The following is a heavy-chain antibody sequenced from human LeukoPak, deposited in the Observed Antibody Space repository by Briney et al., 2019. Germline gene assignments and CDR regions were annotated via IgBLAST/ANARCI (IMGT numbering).Heavy chain of an antibody. D-gene: IGHD5-24*01. CDR2: ISAYNGNT. V-gene: IGHV1-18*01. Sequence: ASVKVSCKASGYTFTSYGISWVRQAPGQELEWMGWISAYNGNTNYAQKLQGRVTMTTDTSTSTAYMELRSLRSDDTAVYYCARVMGGYNYKHYFDYWGQGTLVTVSS. J-gene: IGHJ4*02. CDR1: GYTFTSYG. CDR3: ARVMGGYNYKHYFDY.